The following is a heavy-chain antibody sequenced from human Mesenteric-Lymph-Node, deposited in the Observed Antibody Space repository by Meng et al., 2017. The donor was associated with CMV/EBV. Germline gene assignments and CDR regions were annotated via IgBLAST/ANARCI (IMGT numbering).Heavy chain of an antibody. CDR2: INSDGSST. CDR1: GFTFSSYW. Sequence: GGSLRLSCAASGFTFSSYWMHWVRQAPGKGLVWVSRINSDGSSTSYADSVKGRFTISRDNAKNTLYLQMNSLRAEDTAVYYCARAHRFLEWLSFDYWGQGTLVTVSS. V-gene: IGHV3-74*01. CDR3: ARAHRFLEWLSFDY. J-gene: IGHJ4*02. D-gene: IGHD3-3*01.